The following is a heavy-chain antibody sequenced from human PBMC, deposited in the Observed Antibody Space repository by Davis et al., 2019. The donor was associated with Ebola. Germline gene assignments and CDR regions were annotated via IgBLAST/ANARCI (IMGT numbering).Heavy chain of an antibody. CDR1: GFTFSNYA. J-gene: IGHJ4*02. D-gene: IGHD2-8*02. CDR2: LSVSGSDT. Sequence: PGGSLRLSCAASGFTFSNYAMTWVRQAPGRGLEWVSSLSVSGSDTDYADSVKGRFTISRDNSKNTLSLHRDGLRGDDTAVYYCAKSFLITGSHLSEFRGVDYWGQGTVVTVSS. CDR3: AKSFLITGSHLSEFRGVDY. V-gene: IGHV3-23*01.